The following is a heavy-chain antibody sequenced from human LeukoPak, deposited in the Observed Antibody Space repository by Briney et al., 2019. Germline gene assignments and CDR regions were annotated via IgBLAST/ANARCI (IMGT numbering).Heavy chain of an antibody. Sequence: GESLKISCKGSGYSFTSYWIGWVRQMPGKGLEWMGIIYPGDSDTRYSPSFQGQVTISADKSISTAYLQWSSLKASDTAMYYCARPTYCSGGSCYSYYFDYWGQGTLVTVSS. V-gene: IGHV5-51*01. J-gene: IGHJ4*02. CDR3: ARPTYCSGGSCYSYYFDY. CDR2: IYPGDSDT. D-gene: IGHD2-15*01. CDR1: GYSFTSYW.